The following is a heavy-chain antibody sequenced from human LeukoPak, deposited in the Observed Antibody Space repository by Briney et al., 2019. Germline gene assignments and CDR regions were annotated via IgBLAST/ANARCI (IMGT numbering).Heavy chain of an antibody. CDR3: ARDIVAAPYDY. J-gene: IGHJ4*02. V-gene: IGHV1-69*04. D-gene: IGHD5-12*01. CDR1: GGTFSSYA. CDR2: IIPILGIA. Sequence: SVKVSCKASGGTFSSYAISWVRQAPGQGLEWMGRIIPILGIANYAQKFQGRVTITADKSTSTAYMELRSLRSDDTAVYYCARDIVAAPYDYWGQGTLVTVSS.